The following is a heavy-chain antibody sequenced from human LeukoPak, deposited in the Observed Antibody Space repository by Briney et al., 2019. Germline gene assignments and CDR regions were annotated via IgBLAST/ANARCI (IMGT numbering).Heavy chain of an antibody. CDR1: GYTFTSYD. CDR3: AREVAAAGTDYYGMDV. Sequence: GASVKVSCKASGYTFTSYDINWVRQATGQGLEWMGWMNPNSGNTGYAQKFQGRVTMTRNTSISTAYMELSSLRSEDTAVYYCAREVAAAGTDYYGMDVWGQGTTVTVSS. D-gene: IGHD6-13*01. J-gene: IGHJ6*02. V-gene: IGHV1-8*01. CDR2: MNPNSGNT.